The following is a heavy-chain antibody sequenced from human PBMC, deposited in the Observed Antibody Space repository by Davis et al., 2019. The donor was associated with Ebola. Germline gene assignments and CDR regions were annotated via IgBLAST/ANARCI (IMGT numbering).Heavy chain of an antibody. CDR3: AREMVQGVNYGMDV. CDR2: INAGNGNT. V-gene: IGHV1-3*01. J-gene: IGHJ6*02. D-gene: IGHD3-10*01. Sequence: ASVKVSCKASGYTFTSYAMHWVRQAPGQRLEWMGWINAGNGNTKYSQKFQGRVTITRDTSASTAYMELSSLRSEDTAVYYCAREMVQGVNYGMDVWGQGTTVTVSS. CDR1: GYTFTSYA.